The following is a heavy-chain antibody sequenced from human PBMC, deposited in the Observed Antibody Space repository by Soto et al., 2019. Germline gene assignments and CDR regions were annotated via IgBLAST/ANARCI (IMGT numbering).Heavy chain of an antibody. CDR1: GGTFSSYA. CDR2: IIPIFGTA. V-gene: IGHV1-69*13. J-gene: IGHJ4*02. CDR3: AREDDGSGSRVAVFDY. Sequence: ASVKVSCKASGGTFSSYAISWVRQAPGQGLEWMGGIIPIFGTANYAQKFQGRVTITADESTSTAYMELSSLRSEDTAVYYCAREDDGSGSRVAVFDYWGQGTLVTVSS. D-gene: IGHD3-10*01.